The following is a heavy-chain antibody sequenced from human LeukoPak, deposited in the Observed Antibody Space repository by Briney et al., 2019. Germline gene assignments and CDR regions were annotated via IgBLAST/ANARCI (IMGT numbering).Heavy chain of an antibody. CDR1: GDSMSGYS. D-gene: IGHD3-10*01. CDR2: IYSSYFT. J-gene: IGHJ4*02. Sequence: SETLSLTCTVPGDSMSGYSWSWLRQPAGKELEWIGRIYSSYFTEYNLSLDGRVTMSIDTSKNQFSLMLDSVTAADTAVYYCARVHIVTGTYFDSWGQGALVTVSS. CDR3: ARVHIVTGTYFDS. V-gene: IGHV4-4*07.